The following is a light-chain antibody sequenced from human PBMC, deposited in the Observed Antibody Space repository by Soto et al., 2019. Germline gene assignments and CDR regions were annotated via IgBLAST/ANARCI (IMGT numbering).Light chain of an antibody. CDR1: ESVASNY. V-gene: IGKV3-20*01. J-gene: IGKJ1*01. Sequence: EIVLTQSPVTLSLSPGEGATLSCRASESVASNYLAWYQQKPGQAPRLLFYGASIRATGIPDRFSGSGSGTDFTLTISRLEPEDFAVYYCQQYGSSPTTFGQGTKVDNK. CDR3: QQYGSSPTT. CDR2: GAS.